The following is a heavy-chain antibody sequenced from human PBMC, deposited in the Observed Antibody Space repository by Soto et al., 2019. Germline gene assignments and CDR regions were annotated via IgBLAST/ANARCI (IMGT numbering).Heavy chain of an antibody. CDR2: INAGNGNT. D-gene: IGHD3-3*01. CDR1: GYTFISYA. V-gene: IGHV1-3*01. J-gene: IGHJ4*02. Sequence: ASVKVSCKASGYTFISYAIHWVRQAPGQRLEWMGWINAGNGNTKYSQKFQGRVTITRDTSTSTAYMELRSLRSDDTAVYYCARDRGFFQNMYIDYWGQGTLVTVSS. CDR3: ARDRGFFQNMYIDY.